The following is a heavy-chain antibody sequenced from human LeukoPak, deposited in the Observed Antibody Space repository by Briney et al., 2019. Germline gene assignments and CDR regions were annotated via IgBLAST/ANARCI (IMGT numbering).Heavy chain of an antibody. CDR1: GFSFNTFA. V-gene: IGHV3-23*05. CDR3: TKDPQGSYDGFWYGTYGMDV. Sequence: PGGSLRLSCVASGFSFNTFALTWVRQAPGKGLEWVSTISDYPHYADSVRGRFTISRDNSRKTVFLQMNSLTPEDAATYYCTKDPQGSYDGFWYGTYGMDVWGQGTTVTVSS. D-gene: IGHD3-16*01. CDR2: ISDYP. J-gene: IGHJ6*02.